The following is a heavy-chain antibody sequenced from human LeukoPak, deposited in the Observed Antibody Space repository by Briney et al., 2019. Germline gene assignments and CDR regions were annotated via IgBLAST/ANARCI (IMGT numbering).Heavy chain of an antibody. CDR3: ARDGRYCSSTSGYTGAYFDY. CDR1: GYSISSGYY. D-gene: IGHD2-2*02. J-gene: IGHJ4*02. CDR2: IYHSGST. V-gene: IGHV4-38-2*02. Sequence: SETLSLTCAVSGYSISSGYYWGWIRQPPGKGLEWIGSIYHSGSTYYNPSLKSRVTISVDTSKNQFSLKLSSLTAADTAVYYCARDGRYCSSTSGYTGAYFDYWGQGTRVTVSS.